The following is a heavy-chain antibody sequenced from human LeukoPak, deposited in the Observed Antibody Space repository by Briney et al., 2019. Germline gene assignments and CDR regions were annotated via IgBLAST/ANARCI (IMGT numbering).Heavy chain of an antibody. CDR3: AKSFSSGYYAPDY. CDR2: ISGSGGST. CDR1: GFTFSSYA. J-gene: IGHJ4*02. V-gene: IGHV3-23*01. Sequence: GGSLRLSCAASGFTFSSYAMSWVRQAPGKGLEWVSAISGSGGSTYYADSVKGRFTISRDNSKNTLYLQMNCLRAEDTAVYYCAKSFSSGYYAPDYWGQGTLVTVSS. D-gene: IGHD3-22*01.